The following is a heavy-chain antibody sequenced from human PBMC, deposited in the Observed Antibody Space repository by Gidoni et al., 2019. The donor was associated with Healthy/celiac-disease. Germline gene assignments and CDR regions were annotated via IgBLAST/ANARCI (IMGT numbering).Heavy chain of an antibody. J-gene: IGHJ4*02. CDR2: INHSGST. CDR1: GGSFSGYY. V-gene: IGHV4-34*01. CDR3: ARGGRIAAARY. D-gene: IGHD6-13*01. Sequence: QVHLQQWGAGLWKPSETRSLTCAVYGGSFSGYYWSWIRQPPWKGLEWIGEINHSGSTNYNPSLKSRVTISVDTSKNQFSLKLRSVTAADTAVYYCARGGRIAAARYWGQGTLVTVSS.